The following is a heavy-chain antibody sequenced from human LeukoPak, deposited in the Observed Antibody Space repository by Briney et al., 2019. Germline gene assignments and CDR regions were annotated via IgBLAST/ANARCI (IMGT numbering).Heavy chain of an antibody. CDR2: INPNSGGT. V-gene: IGHV1-2*02. Sequence: EASVKVSCKASGYTFTGYYMHWVRQAPGQGLEWMGWINPNSGGTNYAQKFQGRVTMTRDTSISTAYMELSRLRSDDTAVYYCARVLDYGDFHVDYWGQGTLVTVSS. CDR1: GYTFTGYY. J-gene: IGHJ4*02. CDR3: ARVLDYGDFHVDY. D-gene: IGHD4-17*01.